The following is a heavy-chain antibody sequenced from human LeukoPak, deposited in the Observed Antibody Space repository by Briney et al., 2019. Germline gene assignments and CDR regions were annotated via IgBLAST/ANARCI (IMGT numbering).Heavy chain of an antibody. CDR1: GGSISSYY. Sequence: SETLSLTCTVSGGSISSYYWSWIRQPPGKGLEWIGYIYYTGSTKYNPSLESRVTMSLDTSKNQFSLRLSSVTAADTAVYYCARFHGSGSYYTPTGFDPWGQGTLVTVSS. CDR2: IYYTGST. D-gene: IGHD3-10*01. V-gene: IGHV4-59*01. CDR3: ARFHGSGSYYTPTGFDP. J-gene: IGHJ5*02.